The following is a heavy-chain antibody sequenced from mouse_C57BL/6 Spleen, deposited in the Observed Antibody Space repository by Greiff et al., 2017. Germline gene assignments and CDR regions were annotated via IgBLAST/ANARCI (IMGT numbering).Heavy chain of an antibody. CDR2: IDPSDSYT. CDR1: GYTFTSYW. CDR3: AKKEGTGTEGSFDY. J-gene: IGHJ2*01. V-gene: IGHV1-69*01. Sequence: QVQLQQPGAELVMPGASVKLSCKASGYTFTSYWMHWVKQRPGQGLEWIGEIDPSDSYTNYNQKFKGKSTLTVDKSSSTAYMQLSSLTSEDSAVYDCAKKEGTGTEGSFDYWGQGTTLTVSS. D-gene: IGHD4-1*01.